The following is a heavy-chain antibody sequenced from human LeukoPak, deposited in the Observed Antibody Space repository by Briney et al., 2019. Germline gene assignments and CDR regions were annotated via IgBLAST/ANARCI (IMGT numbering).Heavy chain of an antibody. V-gene: IGHV3-30*07. J-gene: IGHJ4*02. CDR2: ISSGGTYE. CDR3: ARPLDSSGYPIDH. CDR1: GFTFSNYA. Sequence: GGSLRLSCAASGFTFSNYAMHWVRQAPGKGLEWVSLISSGGTYEYYADSVKGRFTISRDNSKNTLYLQLNSLRAGDTAVYYCARPLDSSGYPIDHWGQGALVTVSS. D-gene: IGHD3-22*01.